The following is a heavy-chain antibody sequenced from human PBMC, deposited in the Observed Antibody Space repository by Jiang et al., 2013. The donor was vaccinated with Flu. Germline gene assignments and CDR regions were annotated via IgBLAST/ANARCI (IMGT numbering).Heavy chain of an antibody. CDR3: ARERYSSGWSPPYYFDY. Sequence: VQLLESGGGLVQPGGSLRLSCAASGFTVSSNYMSWVRQAPGKGLEWVSVIYSGGSTYYADSVKGRFTISRDNSKNTLYLQMNSLRAEDTAVYYCARERYSSGWSPPYYFDYWGQGTLVTVSS. D-gene: IGHD6-19*01. V-gene: IGHV3-66*02. CDR2: IYSGGST. J-gene: IGHJ4*02. CDR1: GFTVSSNY.